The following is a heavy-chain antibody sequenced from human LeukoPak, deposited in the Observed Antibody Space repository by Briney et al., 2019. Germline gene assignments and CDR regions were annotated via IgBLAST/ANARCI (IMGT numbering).Heavy chain of an antibody. CDR1: GFTFRDYY. Sequence: ASVKVSCKASGFTFRDYYVQWVRQVPGQGLEWVGWMYFNSGATRYAPKFQGRVTLTGDTSINTVYMELVSLGSDDTAMYYCASEGSSASGQDWYAFDIWGQETMVTVSS. CDR2: MYFNSGAT. J-gene: IGHJ3*02. D-gene: IGHD5-12*01. CDR3: ASEGSSASGQDWYAFDI. V-gene: IGHV1-2*02.